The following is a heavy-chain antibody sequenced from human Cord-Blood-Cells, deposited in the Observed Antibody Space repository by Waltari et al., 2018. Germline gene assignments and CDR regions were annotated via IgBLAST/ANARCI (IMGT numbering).Heavy chain of an antibody. CDR3: ASFIADEAYFDY. CDR2: IYYSGST. CDR1: GGSIRSSSYY. D-gene: IGHD6-13*01. J-gene: IGHJ4*02. Sequence: QLQLHESGPGLVKPSETLSLTCPVSGGSIRSSSYYWGWLRQPPGKGLEWIGSIYYSGSTYYNPSLKSRVTISVDTSKNQFSLKLSSVTAADTAVYYCASFIADEAYFDYWGQGTLVTVSS. V-gene: IGHV4-39*01.